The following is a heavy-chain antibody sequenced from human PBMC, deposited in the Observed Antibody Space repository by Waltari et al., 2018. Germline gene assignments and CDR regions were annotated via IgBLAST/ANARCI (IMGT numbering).Heavy chain of an antibody. V-gene: IGHV3-66*01. J-gene: IGHJ6*02. CDR1: GFTVSGNS. Sequence: EVQMVESGGGLVQPGGSMRLACAVSGFTVSGNSMSWGRQAPGKGLGWVSVIYNDGSKNYADSVKGRCTISRDNSKNTLDLLMNSLRAEDTAVYYCVRGPDSRGGKRHGMDVWGQGTMVTVSS. D-gene: IGHD3-16*01. CDR3: VRGPDSRGGKRHGMDV. CDR2: IYNDGSK.